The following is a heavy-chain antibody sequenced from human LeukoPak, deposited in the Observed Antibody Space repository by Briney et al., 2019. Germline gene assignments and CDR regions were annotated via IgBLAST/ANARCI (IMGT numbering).Heavy chain of an antibody. Sequence: SETLSLTCAVYGGSFSGYYWSWIRQPPGKGLEWIGEINHRGSTNYNPSLKSRVTISVDTSKNQFSLKLSSVTAADTAVYYCARGGYQLLLRPYYYGMDVWGKGTTVTVSS. CDR3: ARGGYQLLLRPYYYGMDV. V-gene: IGHV4-34*01. D-gene: IGHD2-2*01. CDR1: GGSFSGYY. CDR2: INHRGST. J-gene: IGHJ6*04.